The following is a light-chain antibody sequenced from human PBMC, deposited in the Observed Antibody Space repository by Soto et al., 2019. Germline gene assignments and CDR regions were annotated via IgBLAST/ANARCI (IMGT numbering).Light chain of an antibody. CDR3: QQYTCPPTT. J-gene: IGKJ5*01. Sequence: LTQSPSFLSASVEDRVTISCRASYDISSSLAWYQQRPGQAPRLLIYGASTRAAGIPDRFSGSGSGPDFTLTITRLEPEDSAVYFCQQYTCPPTTFGQGTRLEIK. CDR1: YDISSS. V-gene: IGKV3-20*01. CDR2: GAS.